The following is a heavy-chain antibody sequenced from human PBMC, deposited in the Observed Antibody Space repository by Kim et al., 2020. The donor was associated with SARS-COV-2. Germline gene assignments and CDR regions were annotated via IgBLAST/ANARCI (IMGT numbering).Heavy chain of an antibody. CDR2: ISGSGDNT. CDR1: GFTFSINA. CDR3: AKDRSSRSSGYYYTDS. D-gene: IGHD3-22*01. J-gene: IGHJ5*01. V-gene: IGHV3-23*01. Sequence: GSLRLSCAASGFTFSINAMTWVRQAPGKGLEWVAAISGSGDNTDFADSVKGRFTISRDNSKNTLYLQMNSLRAEDTAIYYCAKDRSSRSSGYYYTDSWGQGTLVTVSS.